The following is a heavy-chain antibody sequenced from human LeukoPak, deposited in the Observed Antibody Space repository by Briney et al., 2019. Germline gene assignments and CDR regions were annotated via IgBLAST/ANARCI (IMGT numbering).Heavy chain of an antibody. D-gene: IGHD4-11*01. CDR3: ARGSNSNYVFDY. Sequence: GGSLRLSCAASGFTFSSYVMKWVRQAPGKGLECVSYISSSGSTIYDADSVKGRFTISRDNAKNSLYLQMNSLRAEDTAVYYCARGSNSNYVFDYWGQRTLVTVSS. CDR2: ISSSGSTI. J-gene: IGHJ4*02. V-gene: IGHV3-48*03. CDR1: GFTFSSYV.